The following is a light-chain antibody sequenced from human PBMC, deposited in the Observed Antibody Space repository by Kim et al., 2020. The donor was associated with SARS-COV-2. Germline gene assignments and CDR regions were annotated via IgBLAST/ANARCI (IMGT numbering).Light chain of an antibody. CDR1: VLAKKY. J-gene: IGLJ3*02. Sequence: SYELTQPSSASVSPGQTARITCSGDVLAKKYARWFQQKPGQAPVVVIYKDSERPSGIPERFSGSSSGTTVTLTISGVQVEDEADYYCYSAADNIGVFGGGTQLTVL. V-gene: IGLV3-27*01. CDR2: KDS. CDR3: YSAADNIGV.